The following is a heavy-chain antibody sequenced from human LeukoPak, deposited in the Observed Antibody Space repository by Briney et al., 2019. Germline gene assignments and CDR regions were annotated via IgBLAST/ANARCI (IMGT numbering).Heavy chain of an antibody. CDR1: GGSFSGYY. Sequence: SETLSLTCAVYGGSFSGYYWSWIRQPPGKGLEWIGEINHSGSTNYNPSLKSRVTISVDTSKNQFSLKLSSVTAADTAVYYCARLDYSNSYFDYWGQGILVTVSS. J-gene: IGHJ4*02. CDR3: ARLDYSNSYFDY. CDR2: INHSGST. V-gene: IGHV4-34*01. D-gene: IGHD4-11*01.